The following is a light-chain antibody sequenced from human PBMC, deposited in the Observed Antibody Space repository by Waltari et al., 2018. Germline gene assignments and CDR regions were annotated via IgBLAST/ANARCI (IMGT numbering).Light chain of an antibody. CDR2: GPP. Sequence: SCRASQSVSRALDWYRQKPGQAPRPLTFGPPNRATGIPDRFRGSGSRTDFSLTISRLEAEDFAVYYCQHYVRLPATFGRGTKVELK. V-gene: IGKV3-20*01. CDR1: QSVSRA. J-gene: IGKJ1*01. CDR3: QHYVRLPAT.